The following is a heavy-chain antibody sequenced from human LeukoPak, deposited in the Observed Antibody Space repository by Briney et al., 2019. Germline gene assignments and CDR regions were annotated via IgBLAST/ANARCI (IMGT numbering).Heavy chain of an antibody. D-gene: IGHD6-13*01. CDR3: ARSRCYSSSWYVYYYYMDV. CDR2: INPSRCST. J-gene: IGHJ6*03. Sequence: ASVKVSCKASGYTFTSYYMHWLRQAPAHGLEWMGIINPSRCSTSYAQQFQGRVTMTRDTSTSTVYMELSSLRSEDTAVYYCARSRCYSSSWYVYYYYMDVWGKGTTVTVSS. CDR1: GYTFTSYY. V-gene: IGHV1-46*01.